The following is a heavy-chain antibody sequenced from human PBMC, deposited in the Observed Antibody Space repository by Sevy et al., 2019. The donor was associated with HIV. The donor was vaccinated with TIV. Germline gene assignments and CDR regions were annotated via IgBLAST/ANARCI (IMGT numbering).Heavy chain of an antibody. J-gene: IGHJ4*02. CDR3: ANKRGYSHGPFDY. D-gene: IGHD5-12*01. Sequence: SGTLSLTGTVSGGSISGSDSYWSWIRQPPGRGLEWIGYIPSGGGPYYNPFLKIRVAMSVDTPERQFSLRLSFMTAADTAVYYCANKRGYSHGPFDYWGQGALVTVSS. V-gene: IGHV4-30-4*01. CDR2: IPSGGGP. CDR1: GGSISGSDSY.